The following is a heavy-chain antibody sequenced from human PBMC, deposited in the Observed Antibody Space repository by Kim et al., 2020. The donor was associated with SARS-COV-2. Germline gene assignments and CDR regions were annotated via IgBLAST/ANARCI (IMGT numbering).Heavy chain of an antibody. D-gene: IGHD5-18*01. CDR2: IYPGDSDT. Sequence: GESLKISCKGSGYSFTSYWIGWVRQMPGKGLEWMGIIYPGDSDTRYSPSFQGQVTISADKSISTAYLQWSSLKASDTAMYYCARRSIDRLQLWSPRFDYWGQGTLVTVSS. CDR3: ARRSIDRLQLWSPRFDY. CDR1: GYSFTSYW. V-gene: IGHV5-51*01. J-gene: IGHJ4*02.